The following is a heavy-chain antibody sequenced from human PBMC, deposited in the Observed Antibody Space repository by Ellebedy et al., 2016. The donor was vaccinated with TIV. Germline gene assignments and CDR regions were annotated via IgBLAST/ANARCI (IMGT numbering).Heavy chain of an antibody. CDR2: ISHSGST. V-gene: IGHV4-34*01. J-gene: IGHJ4*01. D-gene: IGHD1-7*01. CDR3: ARTPTTSAPASFDY. CDR1: GESFRGYH. Sequence: SETLSLTXAVYGESFRGYHWSWIRQPPGKGLEWIGEISHSGSTNYNPSLQSRVTISVDRSKNQYSLKMNSMTAADTAVYYCARTPTTSAPASFDYWGLGTLVTVSS.